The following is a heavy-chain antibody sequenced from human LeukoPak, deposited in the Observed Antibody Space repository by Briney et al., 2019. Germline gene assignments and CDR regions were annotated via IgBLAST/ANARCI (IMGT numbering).Heavy chain of an antibody. D-gene: IGHD3-22*01. CDR2: IRQDGSEK. CDR1: GFTFSSYW. J-gene: IGHJ4*02. Sequence: GGSLRLSCSTSGFTFSSYWMSWVRQAPGKGLEWVANIRQDGSEKYYVDSVKGRFTISRDNAKNSLFLQMNSLRADDTAVYYCAREYYDSSGYYHGWHWGQGALVTVSS. V-gene: IGHV3-7*01. CDR3: AREYYDSSGYYHGWH.